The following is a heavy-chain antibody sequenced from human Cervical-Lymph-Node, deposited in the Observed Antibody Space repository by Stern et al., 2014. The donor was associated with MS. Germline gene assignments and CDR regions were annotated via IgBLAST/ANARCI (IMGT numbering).Heavy chain of an antibody. Sequence: QVQLVQSGPEVKKPGASVMVSCKTSGYTFTNYYIHWVRQAPGQGLEWMGIINPNGSVTASAQKFQGRLTMTRDTSTTTVYMRLITLTSEDPAMYYCTRAVGGVGREWGQGTLVFVSS. CDR3: TRAVGGVGRE. J-gene: IGHJ4*02. CDR2: INPNGSVT. D-gene: IGHD3-16*01. CDR1: GYTFTNYY. V-gene: IGHV1-46*01.